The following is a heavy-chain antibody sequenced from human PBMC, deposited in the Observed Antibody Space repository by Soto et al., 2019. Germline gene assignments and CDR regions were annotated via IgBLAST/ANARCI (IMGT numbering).Heavy chain of an antibody. J-gene: IGHJ4*02. CDR3: ARVSPPDY. CDR1: GGSINSGDYY. CDR2: IYYSGYT. Sequence: QVQLQESGPVLVKPSQTLSLTCTVSGGSINSGDYYWNWIRQLPGKGLEWIGSIYYSGYTYYNPSLGSRVTISVDSSKNQFSLKLSSVTAADTAVYYCARVSPPDYWGQGTLVTVSS. V-gene: IGHV4-31*03.